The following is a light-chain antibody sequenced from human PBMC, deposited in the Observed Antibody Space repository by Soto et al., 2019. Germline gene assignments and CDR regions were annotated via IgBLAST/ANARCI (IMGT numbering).Light chain of an antibody. Sequence: QSVLTQPPSASGTPGQRVTISCSGSSSNIGGNTVNWYQQLPGTAPKLLIYTNTQRPSGVPDRFSGSKSGTSASLAISGLQSEDEADYYCAAWDDSLNGHVVFGGGTKLTVL. CDR3: AAWDDSLNGHVV. CDR2: TNT. J-gene: IGLJ2*01. CDR1: SSNIGGNT. V-gene: IGLV1-44*01.